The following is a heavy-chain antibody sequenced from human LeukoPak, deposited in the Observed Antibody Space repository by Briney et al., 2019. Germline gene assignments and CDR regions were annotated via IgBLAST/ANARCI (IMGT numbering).Heavy chain of an antibody. Sequence: SETLSLTCTVSGGSISSGDYYWSWIRQPPGKGLEWLGYIYYSGSTYYNPSLKSRVTISVDTSKNQFSLKLSSVTAADTAVYYCARVVGPPLASVTTFDYWGQGTLVTVSS. J-gene: IGHJ4*02. CDR1: GGSISSGDYY. V-gene: IGHV4-30-4*08. CDR2: IYYSGST. D-gene: IGHD4-11*01. CDR3: ARVVGPPLASVTTFDY.